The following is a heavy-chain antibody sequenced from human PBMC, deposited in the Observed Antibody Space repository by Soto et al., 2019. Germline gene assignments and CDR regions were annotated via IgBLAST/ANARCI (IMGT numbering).Heavy chain of an antibody. V-gene: IGHV1-46*03. J-gene: IGHJ4*02. CDR3: TRGLASGDY. Sequence: QVQLVQPGAEVKKPGASVKFSCKASGYIFTNFYIHWVRQAPGQGLEWIGIINPNGGSTNYAQNFQGRVTMTRDTSTSTVYMDLSSLRSEDTAVDYCTRGLASGDYWGQGTRITVSS. CDR1: GYIFTNFY. CDR2: INPNGGST. D-gene: IGHD6-6*01.